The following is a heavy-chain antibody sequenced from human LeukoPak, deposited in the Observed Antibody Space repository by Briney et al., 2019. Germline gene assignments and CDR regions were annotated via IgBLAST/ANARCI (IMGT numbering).Heavy chain of an antibody. CDR3: ARDGYNWNIDVFDI. D-gene: IGHD1/OR15-1a*01. CDR1: GGSFSDYY. CDR2: IDHSGIT. J-gene: IGHJ3*02. V-gene: IGHV4-34*01. Sequence: SETLSLTCAVDGGSFSDYYWSWIRQPPGKGLEWIGEIDHSGITNYNPSLKSRVPISVDTSKNQFSLKLSSVTAADTAVYYCARDGYNWNIDVFDIWGQGTMVTVSS.